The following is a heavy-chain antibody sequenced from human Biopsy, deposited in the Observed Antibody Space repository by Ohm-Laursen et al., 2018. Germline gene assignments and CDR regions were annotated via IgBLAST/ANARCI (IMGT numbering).Heavy chain of an antibody. CDR1: GASVTSGSYY. Sequence: GTLSLTCPVSGASVTSGSYYWSWIRLAPGKGLEWIGYIYYSGGTKYNPSLASRVTFSVDMSKSQFSLKLYSVTAADTAVYYCARVEAGTYDALDIWGQGTLVAVSA. CDR2: IYYSGGT. CDR3: ARVEAGTYDALDI. D-gene: IGHD1-26*01. V-gene: IGHV4-61*01. J-gene: IGHJ3*02.